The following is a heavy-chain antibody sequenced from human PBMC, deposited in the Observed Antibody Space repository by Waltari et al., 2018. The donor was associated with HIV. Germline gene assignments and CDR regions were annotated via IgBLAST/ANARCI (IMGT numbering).Heavy chain of an antibody. CDR2: INPKSGDT. J-gene: IGHJ4*02. V-gene: IGHV1-2*06. D-gene: IGHD1-26*01. Sequence: QVQLVQSGAEVKKPGASVKVSCKASGYTFTAYYMHWVRQAPGQGLEGVGRINPKSGDTNYAQKFQGRVTMTRDTSITTAYMELSRLRSDDTAVYYWARVLERWELHLFDYWGQGTLVTVSS. CDR3: ARVLERWELHLFDY. CDR1: GYTFTAYY.